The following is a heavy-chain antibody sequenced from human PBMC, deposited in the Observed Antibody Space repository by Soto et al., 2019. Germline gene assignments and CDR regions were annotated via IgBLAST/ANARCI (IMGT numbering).Heavy chain of an antibody. J-gene: IGHJ4*02. Sequence: GGSLRLSCAASGFTFSYFAMHWVRQAPGKGLAWVAVISYDGSNKYYADSVKGRFSISRDTSKNTLYLQMNSMKVEDTAVYYCARDQTNITATYLDYWGRGTLVTVSS. V-gene: IGHV3-30-3*01. CDR1: GFTFSYFA. CDR2: ISYDGSNK. CDR3: ARDQTNITATYLDY.